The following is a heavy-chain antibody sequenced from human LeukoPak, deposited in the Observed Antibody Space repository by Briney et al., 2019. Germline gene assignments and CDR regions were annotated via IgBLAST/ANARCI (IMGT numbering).Heavy chain of an antibody. CDR1: GYTFTSYD. J-gene: IGHJ4*02. V-gene: IGHV1-8*03. Sequence: ASVKVSCKASGYTFTSYDINWVRQATGQGLEWMGWMNPNRGNTGYAQKFQGRVTITRNTSISTAYMELRSLRSEDTAVYYCARARQDYGDLIDYWGQGTLVTVSS. D-gene: IGHD4-17*01. CDR3: ARARQDYGDLIDY. CDR2: MNPNRGNT.